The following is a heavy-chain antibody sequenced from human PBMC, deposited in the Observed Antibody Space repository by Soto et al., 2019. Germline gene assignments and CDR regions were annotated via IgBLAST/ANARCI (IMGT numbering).Heavy chain of an antibody. V-gene: IGHV3-30*03. D-gene: IGHD6-6*01. J-gene: IGHJ6*03. Sequence: GGSLRLSCAASGFTFSNYGMHWVRQAPGKGLEWVAVISYDGSNKYYADSVKGRFTISRDNSKNTLYLQMNSLRAEDTAVYYCASVKKARTYYYYYMDVWGKGTTVTVAS. CDR1: GFTFSNYG. CDR2: ISYDGSNK. CDR3: ASVKKARTYYYYYMDV.